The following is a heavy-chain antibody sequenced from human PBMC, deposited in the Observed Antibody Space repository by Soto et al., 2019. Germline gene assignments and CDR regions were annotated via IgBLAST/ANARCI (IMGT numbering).Heavy chain of an antibody. Sequence: EEQLVESGGGLVQPGGSLRVSCAASGFTFSNYWMHWVRQVPGKGLVWVSRVNFDGRTTNYADSVKGRFTISRDNARNTVYLQMNSLRAEEITVYYCGRGIQICSGVDVWGQGTTVTVSS. CDR1: GFTFSNYW. V-gene: IGHV3-74*01. CDR2: VNFDGRTT. CDR3: GRGIQICSGVDV. D-gene: IGHD3-10*02. J-gene: IGHJ6*02.